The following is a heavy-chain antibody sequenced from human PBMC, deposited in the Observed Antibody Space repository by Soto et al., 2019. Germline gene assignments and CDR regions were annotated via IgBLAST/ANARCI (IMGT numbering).Heavy chain of an antibody. V-gene: IGHV3-23*01. J-gene: IGHJ1*01. D-gene: IGHD3-16*02. CDR3: AKRRLNTITSLSDW. CDR2: ISGNKMTT. CDR1: GFSFSEYG. Sequence: EIQLLESGGGLAQPGGSLRLSCVASGFSFSEYGMSWVRQTPQKTLEWFASISGNKMTTFYPDSVKGRFFISRDNSDNTLHLQMNSLRDDDTAVYYCAKRRLNTITSLSDWWGQGVQVTVSS.